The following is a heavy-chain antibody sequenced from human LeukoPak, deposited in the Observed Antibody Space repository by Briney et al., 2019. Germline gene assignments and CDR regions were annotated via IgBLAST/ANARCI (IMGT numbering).Heavy chain of an antibody. CDR2: IYPGDSDT. CDR3: ASQYCGGASCWGY. CDR1: GYSFTSFW. J-gene: IGHJ4*02. D-gene: IGHD2-21*01. V-gene: IGHV5-51*01. Sequence: GESLKISCKGSGYSFTSFWIGWVRQMPGEGLEWMGIIYPGDSDTRYSPSFQGQVTISADKSISTAYLQWSSLKASDTAMYYCASQYCGGASCWGYWGQGTLVTVSS.